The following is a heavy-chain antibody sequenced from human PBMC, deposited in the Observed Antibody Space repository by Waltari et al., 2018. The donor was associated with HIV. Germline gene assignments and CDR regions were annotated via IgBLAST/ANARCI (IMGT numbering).Heavy chain of an antibody. V-gene: IGHV3-53*02. CDR1: GFSVTGSY. CDR2: IYSGGST. D-gene: IGHD5-12*01. Sequence: EVQLEETGGALIRPGGSLRLSCAASGFSVTGSYINWVRQAPGKGLEWVSVIYSGGSTKYEDSVKGRFTISRDNSKNTIYLQMSSLRAEDTALYYCARGGISGGYGYFESWGQGTLVTVSS. CDR3: ARGGISGGYGYFES. J-gene: IGHJ4*02.